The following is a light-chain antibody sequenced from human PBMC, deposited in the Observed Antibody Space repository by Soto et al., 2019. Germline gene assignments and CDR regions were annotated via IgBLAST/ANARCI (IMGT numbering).Light chain of an antibody. CDR3: QQYGSSGT. CDR2: GAS. J-gene: IGKJ1*01. V-gene: IGKV3-20*01. CDR1: QSVSNNY. Sequence: EIVLTQSPGTLSLSPGERATLSCRASQSVSNNYLAWYQQKPGQAPRLLIYGASNRATGIPDRFTGSGSGTDFALTISCLEPEDFAVYYCQQYGSSGTFGQGTKVDIK.